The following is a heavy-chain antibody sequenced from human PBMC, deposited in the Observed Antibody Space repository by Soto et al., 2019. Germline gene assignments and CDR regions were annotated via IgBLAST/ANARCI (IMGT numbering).Heavy chain of an antibody. CDR3: ARGFTYYDFWSGPYFDY. Sequence: QVQLVQSGAEVKKPGSSVKVSCKASGGTFSSYAISWVRQAPGQGLEWMGGIIPIFGTANYAQKFQGRVTITADESTGTAYMELSSLRSEDTAVYYCARGFTYYDFWSGPYFDYWGQGTLVTVSS. D-gene: IGHD3-3*01. J-gene: IGHJ4*02. CDR1: GGTFSSYA. V-gene: IGHV1-69*01. CDR2: IIPIFGTA.